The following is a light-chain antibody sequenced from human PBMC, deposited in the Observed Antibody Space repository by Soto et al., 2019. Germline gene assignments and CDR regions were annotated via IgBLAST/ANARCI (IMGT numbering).Light chain of an antibody. CDR3: HHRSDWPLGS. CDR2: GAS. V-gene: IGKV3-11*01. CDR1: QSVSRN. Sequence: IVLTQSPATLSLSPGERATLSCRTSQSVSRNLAWYQQKPGQAPRLLVYGASNRASGIPARFSGSGSGTDFTLTISSLEPEDFAVYYCHHRSDWPLGSFGPGTKVDI. J-gene: IGKJ3*01.